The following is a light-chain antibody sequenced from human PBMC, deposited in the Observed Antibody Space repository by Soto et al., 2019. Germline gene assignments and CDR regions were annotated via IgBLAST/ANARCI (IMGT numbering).Light chain of an antibody. CDR2: GAS. CDR3: QQYGT. V-gene: IGKV3-20*01. CDR1: QSVSSSY. Sequence: EIVLTQSPGTLSLSPGERASLSCRASQSVSSSYLAWYQQKPGQAPRLLIYGASSRATGIPDRFSGSGSGTDFPLTISRLEPEDFAVYYCQQYGTFGGGTKVDIK. J-gene: IGKJ4*01.